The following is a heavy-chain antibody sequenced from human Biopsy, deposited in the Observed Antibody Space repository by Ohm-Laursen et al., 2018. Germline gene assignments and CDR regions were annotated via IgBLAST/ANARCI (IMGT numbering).Heavy chain of an antibody. CDR3: ARGMRSSGWPYFDS. D-gene: IGHD6-19*01. Sequence: LSLTCAASGFPFSDYYMRWIRQAPGKGLDWVSYISDGGTTIYYADSVKGRFTISRDNAKKSLYLQMNSLRAEDTAIYYCARGMRSSGWPYFDSWGQGTLVTVSS. CDR2: ISDGGTTI. J-gene: IGHJ4*02. V-gene: IGHV3-11*01. CDR1: GFPFSDYY.